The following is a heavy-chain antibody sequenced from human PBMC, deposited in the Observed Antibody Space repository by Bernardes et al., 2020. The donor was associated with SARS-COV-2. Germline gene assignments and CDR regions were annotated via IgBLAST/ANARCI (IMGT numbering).Heavy chain of an antibody. CDR1: GGSISSSSYY. D-gene: IGHD3-3*01. J-gene: IGHJ4*02. CDR3: ARLRTYYDFWSGYYPRSFDFDY. V-gene: IGHV4-39*01. CDR2: IYYSGST. Sequence: SETLSLTCTVSGGSISSSSYYWGRIRQPPGKGLEWTGSIYYSGSTYYNPSLKSRVTISVDTSKNQFSLKLSSVTAADTAVYYCARLRTYYDFWSGYYPRSFDFDYWGQGTLVTVSS.